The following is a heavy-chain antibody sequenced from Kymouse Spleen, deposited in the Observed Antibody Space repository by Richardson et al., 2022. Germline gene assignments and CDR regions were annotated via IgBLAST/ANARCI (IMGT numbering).Heavy chain of an antibody. V-gene: IGHV3-9*01. CDR1: GFTFDDYA. CDR3: AKDSSSWYVGFDY. D-gene: IGHD6-13*01. CDR2: ISWNSGSI. J-gene: IGHJ4*02. Sequence: EVQLVESGGGLVQPGRSLRLSCAASGFTFDDYAMHWVRQAPGKGLEWVSGISWNSGSIGYADSVKGRFTISRDNAKNSLYLQMNSLRAEDTALYYCAKDSSSWYVGFDYWGQGTLVTVSS.